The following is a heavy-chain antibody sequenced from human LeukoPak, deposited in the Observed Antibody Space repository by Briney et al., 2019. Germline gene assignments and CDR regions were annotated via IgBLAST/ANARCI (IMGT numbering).Heavy chain of an antibody. CDR1: GFTFSNYW. CDR3: AREGTLRAHWDPFDY. V-gene: IGHV3-7*03. Sequence: SGGSLRLSCVVSGFTFSNYWMRWVRQAPGKGLEWVATIKTDGSESYYVDSVKGRFTISRDNVRNSVYLQMNSLRGEDTAVYYCAREGTLRAHWDPFDYWGQGTLVTVSS. D-gene: IGHD1-14*01. J-gene: IGHJ4*02. CDR2: IKTDGSES.